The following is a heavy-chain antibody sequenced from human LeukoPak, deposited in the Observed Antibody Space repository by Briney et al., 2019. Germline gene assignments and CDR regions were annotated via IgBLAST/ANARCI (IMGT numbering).Heavy chain of an antibody. CDR2: TYYSGST. V-gene: IGHV4-30-4*08. J-gene: IGHJ4*02. CDR3: AREPLYPMVDY. D-gene: IGHD3-3*01. Sequence: SETLSLTCTVSGGSISSGDYYWSWIRQPPGNGLEWIGYTYYSGSTYYNPSLKSRVTISVDTSKNQFSLKLSSVTAADTAVYYCAREPLYPMVDYWGQGTLVTVSS. CDR1: GGSISSGDYY.